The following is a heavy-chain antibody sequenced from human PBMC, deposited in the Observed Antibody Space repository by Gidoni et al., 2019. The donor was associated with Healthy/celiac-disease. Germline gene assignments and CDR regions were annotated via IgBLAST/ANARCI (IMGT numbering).Heavy chain of an antibody. Sequence: EVQLLESGGGLVQTGGSLRLSCAASGFTFSSYAMSWVLQAPGKGLEWVSAISGSGGSTYYADSVKGRFTISRDNSKNTLYLQMNSLRAEDTAVYYCTGVRGVPSLFYFDYWGQGTLVTVSS. V-gene: IGHV3-23*01. CDR3: TGVRGVPSLFYFDY. CDR2: ISGSGGST. D-gene: IGHD3-10*01. CDR1: GFTFSSYA. J-gene: IGHJ4*02.